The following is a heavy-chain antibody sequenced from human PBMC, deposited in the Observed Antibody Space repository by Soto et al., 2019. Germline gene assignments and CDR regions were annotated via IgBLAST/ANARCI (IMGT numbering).Heavy chain of an antibody. V-gene: IGHV3-48*02. CDR2: ISSSSSTI. CDR3: ASAYDYADLNYYYYGMDV. D-gene: IGHD4-17*01. J-gene: IGHJ6*02. Sequence: EVQLVESGGGLVQPGGSLRLSCAASGFTFSSYSMNWVRQAPGKGLEWVSYISSSSSTIYYADSVKGRFTISRDNAKNSLYLQMNSLRDEDTAVYYCASAYDYADLNYYYYGMDVWGQGTTVTVSS. CDR1: GFTFSSYS.